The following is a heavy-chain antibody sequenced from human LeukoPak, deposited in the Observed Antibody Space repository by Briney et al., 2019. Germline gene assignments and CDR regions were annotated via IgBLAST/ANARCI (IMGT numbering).Heavy chain of an antibody. CDR2: MSAYNGNT. D-gene: IGHD5-18*01. J-gene: IGHJ4*02. CDR3: ARDLARDGYSYGYNY. Sequence: ASVKVSCKASGYTFTSYGISWVRQAPGQGLEWMGWMSAYNGNTNYAQKLQGRVTMTTDTSTSTAYMELRSLRSDDTAVYYCARDLARDGYSYGYNYWGQGTLVTVSS. CDR1: GYTFTSYG. V-gene: IGHV1-18*01.